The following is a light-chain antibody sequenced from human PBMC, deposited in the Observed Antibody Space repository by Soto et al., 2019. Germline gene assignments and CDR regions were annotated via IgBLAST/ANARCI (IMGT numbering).Light chain of an antibody. CDR1: SSTVGGFNV. J-gene: IGLJ1*01. V-gene: IGLV2-14*01. Sequence: QSVLTQPASVSGSPGQSITISCTGTSSTVGGFNVVSWYQQHPGKAPKVMIYEVSNRPSGVSNRFSGSQSGNTASLTISGLQAEDEANYYCSSYTTSNTPLYVFGTGTKVTVL. CDR3: SSYTTSNTPLYV. CDR2: EVS.